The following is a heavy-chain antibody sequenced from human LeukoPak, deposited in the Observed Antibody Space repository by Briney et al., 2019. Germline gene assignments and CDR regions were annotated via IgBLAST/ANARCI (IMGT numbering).Heavy chain of an antibody. CDR1: GFTFNTYA. V-gene: IGHV3-20*04. CDR2: INWSGGST. D-gene: IGHD5-18*01. J-gene: IGHJ4*02. CDR3: ARVSRYGYDRPPDY. Sequence: PGGSLRLSCAASGFTFNTYAMSWVRQAPGKGLEWVSGINWSGGSTGYADSVKGRFTISRDNARNSLYLQMNSLRAEDTALYYCARVSRYGYDRPPDYWGQGTLVTVSS.